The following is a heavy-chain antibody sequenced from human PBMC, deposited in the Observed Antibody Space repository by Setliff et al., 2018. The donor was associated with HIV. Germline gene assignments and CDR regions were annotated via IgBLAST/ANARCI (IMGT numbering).Heavy chain of an antibody. V-gene: IGHV5-51*01. J-gene: IGHJ6*03. D-gene: IGHD2-15*01. Sequence: SGESLKISCKGSGYSFSSYWIAWVRQMPGKGLEWMGIIYPGDSDTRYSPSFQGQVTISADKSISTAYLQWRSLKASDTATYYCARHVSSGLRLYYHYVDVWGKGTTVTVSS. CDR1: GYSFSSYW. CDR2: IYPGDSDT. CDR3: ARHVSSGLRLYYHYVDV.